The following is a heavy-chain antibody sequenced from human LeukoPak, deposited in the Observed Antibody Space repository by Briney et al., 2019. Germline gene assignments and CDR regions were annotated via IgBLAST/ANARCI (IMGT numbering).Heavy chain of an antibody. CDR1: GGSVSSSKYL. V-gene: IGHV4-39*07. CDR3: AGLGVMVLVYQSES. J-gene: IGHJ5*02. D-gene: IGHD2/OR15-2a*01. CDR2: ISYSGNA. Sequence: SETLSLTCAVSGGSVSSSKYLWGWIRQPPGKELEWIGSISYSGNADYNPSLRSRVTLSVDTSKNQFSLKLTSVTAADSAVYYCAGLGVMVLVYQSESWGQGSPVTVSS.